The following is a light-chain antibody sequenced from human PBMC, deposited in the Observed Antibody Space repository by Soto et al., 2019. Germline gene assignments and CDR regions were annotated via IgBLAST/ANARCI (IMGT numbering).Light chain of an antibody. V-gene: IGKV3-11*01. J-gene: IGKJ5*01. Sequence: EIVLTQSPATLSLSPGERATLSCRASQSVSSYLGWYQQKPGQAPSLLIYDASNRATGIPARFSGSGSGTDFTLTIVSLEPEDFAVYYCQQRSSWPITFGQGTRLEI. CDR1: QSVSSY. CDR2: DAS. CDR3: QQRSSWPIT.